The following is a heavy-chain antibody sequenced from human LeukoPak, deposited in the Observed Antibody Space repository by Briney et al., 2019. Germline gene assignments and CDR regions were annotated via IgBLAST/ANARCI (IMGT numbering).Heavy chain of an antibody. CDR1: GGSISSGSYY. D-gene: IGHD3-10*01. V-gene: IGHV4-61*02. J-gene: IGHJ4*02. CDR3: ASLVRGIMN. CDR2: IYTSGST. Sequence: PSETLSLTCTVSGGSISSGSYYWSWIRQPAGKGLGLIGRIYTSGSTPYNPSLKSRVTISVDTSKNQFSLKLSSVTAADTAVYYCASLVRGIMNWGQGTLVTVSS.